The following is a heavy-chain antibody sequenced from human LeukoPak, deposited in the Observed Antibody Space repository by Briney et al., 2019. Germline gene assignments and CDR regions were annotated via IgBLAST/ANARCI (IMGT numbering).Heavy chain of an antibody. D-gene: IGHD5-24*01. CDR1: GFTFSSYA. J-gene: IGHJ4*02. CDR3: AKGTHGYND. Sequence: GGSLRLSCAASGFTFSSYAMSWVRQPPGKGLEWVSGISGSAGSTHYADSVKGRFTISRDNSKNTLYLQMNSLRAEDTAVYYCAKGTHGYNDWGQGTLVTVSS. V-gene: IGHV3-23*01. CDR2: ISGSAGST.